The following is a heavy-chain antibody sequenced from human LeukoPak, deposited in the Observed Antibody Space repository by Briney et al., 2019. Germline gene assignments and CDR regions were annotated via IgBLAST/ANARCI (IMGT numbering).Heavy chain of an antibody. J-gene: IGHJ4*02. CDR2: ISGSGGST. CDR1: GFTFSSYA. D-gene: IGHD3-10*01. V-gene: IGHV3-23*01. Sequence: PGGSLRLSCAASGFTFSSYAMSWVRQAPGKGLEWVSAISGSGGSTYYADSVKGRFTISRDNSKNTLYMQMNSLRAEDTAVYYCAKDLKSGSGSYSWGLFDYWGQGNLVTVSS. CDR3: AKDLKSGSGSYSWGLFDY.